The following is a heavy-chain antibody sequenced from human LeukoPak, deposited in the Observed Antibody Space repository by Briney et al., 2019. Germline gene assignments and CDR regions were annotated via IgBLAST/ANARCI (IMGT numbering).Heavy chain of an antibody. J-gene: IGHJ4*02. V-gene: IGHV3-21*04. D-gene: IGHD3-22*01. CDR1: GFTFSSYS. Sequence: KPGGSLRLSCAASGFTFSSYSMNWVRQAPGKGLEWVSSISSSSSYIYYADSVKGRFTISRDNSKNTLYLQMNSLRAEDTAVYYCARSSERKYYFDYWGQGTLVTVSS. CDR3: ARSSERKYYFDY. CDR2: ISSSSSYI.